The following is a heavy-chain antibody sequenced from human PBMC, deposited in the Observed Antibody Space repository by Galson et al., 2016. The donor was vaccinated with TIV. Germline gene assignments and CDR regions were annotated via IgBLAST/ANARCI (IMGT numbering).Heavy chain of an antibody. Sequence: SVKVSCKASGYTFTGFYIHWIRQAPGRGLEWMGWLNPDSGATDYAQNFQGRVTMTRDTSISTAYMELSRLMSVDTAVYYCARRNWGNWLDPWGQGTLVTVSS. V-gene: IGHV1-2*02. CDR3: ARRNWGNWLDP. CDR1: GYTFTGFY. D-gene: IGHD3-16*01. J-gene: IGHJ5*02. CDR2: LNPDSGAT.